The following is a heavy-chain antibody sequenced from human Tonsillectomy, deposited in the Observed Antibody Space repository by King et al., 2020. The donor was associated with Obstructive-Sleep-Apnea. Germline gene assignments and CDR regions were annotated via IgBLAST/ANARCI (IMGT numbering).Heavy chain of an antibody. CDR1: GFTFPDYT. J-gene: IGHJ3*02. CDR2: IRTKVYGGTE. V-gene: IGHV3-49*03. Sequence: QLVQSGGGLVQPGRSLRLSCTASGFTFPDYTLSWFRQAPGKGLEWVGVIRTKVYGGTEEYAAPVKGRFTISRHDSKSIAYLQMNSLKTEDTALYYGTRDGSGWPRDAFDIWGQGTMVTVSS. CDR3: TRDGSGWPRDAFDI. D-gene: IGHD6-19*01.